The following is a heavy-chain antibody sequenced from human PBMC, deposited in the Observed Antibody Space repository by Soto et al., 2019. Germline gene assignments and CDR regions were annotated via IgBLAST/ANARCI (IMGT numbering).Heavy chain of an antibody. CDR1: GFTFSSYA. V-gene: IGHV3-23*01. Sequence: EVQLLESGGGLVQPGGSLRLSCAASGFTFSSYAMSWVRQAPGKGLEWVSAISGSGGSTYYADSVKGRFTISRDNSKNTLYLQMNSLRAEDTAVDYCAKDRAYYFWSGLFYWGQGTLVTVSS. D-gene: IGHD3-3*01. CDR2: ISGSGGST. CDR3: AKDRAYYFWSGLFY. J-gene: IGHJ4*02.